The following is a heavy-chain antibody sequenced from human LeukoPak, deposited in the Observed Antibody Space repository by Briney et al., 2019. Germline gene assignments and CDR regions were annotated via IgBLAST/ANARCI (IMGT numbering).Heavy chain of an antibody. J-gene: IGHJ6*02. CDR2: IYYSGST. Sequence: PSETLSLTCTVSGGSISSYYWSWIRQPPGKGLEWIGYIYYSGSTNYNPSLKSRVTISVDTSKNQFFLKLSSVTAADTAVYYCARGDPGYYGMDVWGQGTTVTVSS. CDR1: GGSISSYY. V-gene: IGHV4-59*01. CDR3: ARGDPGYYGMDV.